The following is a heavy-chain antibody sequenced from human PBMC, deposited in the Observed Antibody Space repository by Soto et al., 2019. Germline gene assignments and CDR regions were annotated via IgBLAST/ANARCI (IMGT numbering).Heavy chain of an antibody. D-gene: IGHD3-9*01. J-gene: IGHJ6*03. CDR3: ARTSLDDILTVRGGEYYYYMDV. V-gene: IGHV5-51*03. Sequence: EVQLVQSGAEVKKPGESLKISCKGSGYSFTSYWIGWVRQMPGKGLEWMGIIYPGDSDTRYSPSFQGQVTISADKSISTAYLQWSSLKASDTAMYYCARTSLDDILTVRGGEYYYYMDVWGKGTTVTVSS. CDR1: GYSFTSYW. CDR2: IYPGDSDT.